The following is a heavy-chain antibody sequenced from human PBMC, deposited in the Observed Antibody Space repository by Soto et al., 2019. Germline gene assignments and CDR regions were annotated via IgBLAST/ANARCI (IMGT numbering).Heavy chain of an antibody. CDR1: GGSFSGYY. V-gene: IGHV4-34*01. CDR2: FNHSGTT. D-gene: IGHD2-2*01. CDR3: ARGIGYCSSINCYSSRRLRFDS. J-gene: IGHJ4*02. Sequence: QVQLQQWGAGLLKPSETLSLTCAVYGGSFSGYYWTWIRQSPEKGLEWIGEFNHSGTTYYNPSLKTRVIISVHTPKNQLSLKMSSVTAADTAVYYCARGIGYCSSINCYSSRRLRFDSWGQGTLVTVSS.